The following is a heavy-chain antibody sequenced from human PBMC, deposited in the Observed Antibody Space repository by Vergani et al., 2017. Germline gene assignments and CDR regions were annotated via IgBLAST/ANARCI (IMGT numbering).Heavy chain of an antibody. D-gene: IGHD3-10*01. CDR3: AKDIYGSYGMDV. V-gene: IGHV3-23*01. Sequence: EVQLLESGGGLVQPGGSLRLSCAASGFTFSSHAMNWVRQAPGKGLEWVSGISGSGGSTYYADSVKGRFSISRDNSKNTLYLQMNSLRAEDMAVYYCAKDIYGSYGMDVWGQGTTVTVSS. CDR1: GFTFSSHA. J-gene: IGHJ6*02. CDR2: ISGSGGST.